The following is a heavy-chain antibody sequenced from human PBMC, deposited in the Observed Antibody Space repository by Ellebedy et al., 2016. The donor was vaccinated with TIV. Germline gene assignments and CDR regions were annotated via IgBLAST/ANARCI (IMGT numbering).Heavy chain of an antibody. V-gene: IGHV1-18*01. CDR2: ISAYNGNT. D-gene: IGHD2-2*01. Sequence: AASVKVSCKASGYPFISYGITWVRQAPGQGLEWMGWISAYNGNTNYAQKLQGRVTMTTDTSTSTAYMELRSLRSDDTAVYYCARVVTGAMSFDPWGQGTLVTVSS. CDR3: ARVVTGAMSFDP. CDR1: GYPFISYG. J-gene: IGHJ5*02.